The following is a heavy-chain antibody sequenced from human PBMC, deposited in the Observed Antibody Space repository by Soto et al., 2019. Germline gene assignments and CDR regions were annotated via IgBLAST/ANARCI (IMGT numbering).Heavy chain of an antibody. V-gene: IGHV1-69*10. CDR2: IIPILGIA. Sequence: ASVKVSCKASGGTFSSYAISWVRQAPGQGLEWMGGIIPILGIANYAQKFQGRVTITADKSTSTAYMELRSLRSEDTAVYYCARATRRIRYCSGGSCYSDFDYWGQGTLVTVSS. J-gene: IGHJ4*02. D-gene: IGHD2-15*01. CDR1: GGTFSSYA. CDR3: ARATRRIRYCSGGSCYSDFDY.